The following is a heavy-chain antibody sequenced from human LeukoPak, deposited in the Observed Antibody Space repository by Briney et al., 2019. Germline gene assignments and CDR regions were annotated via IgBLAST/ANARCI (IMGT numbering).Heavy chain of an antibody. CDR1: GFTFSTFH. Sequence: GGSLRLSCATSGFTFSTFHMHWVRQAPGGVPEWVAFIKNDGGNEYYGDSVRGRFTISRDNSKSTVYLQMNSLTAEDTAVYYCARSYVLNFFNPWGQGTLVTVSS. J-gene: IGHJ5*02. D-gene: IGHD3-10*02. CDR2: IKNDGGNE. V-gene: IGHV3-30*02. CDR3: ARSYVLNFFNP.